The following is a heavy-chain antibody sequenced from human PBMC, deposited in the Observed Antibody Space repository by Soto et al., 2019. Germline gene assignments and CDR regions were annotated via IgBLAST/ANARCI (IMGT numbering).Heavy chain of an antibody. CDR2: IYYSGNT. Sequence: SETLSLTCTVSGVSIISYHWSWILQPPGKGLECIGYIYYSGNTNYNPSLKNRVTISVDTSKNQFSLRLSSVTAADTAVYYCARTIRSSGWPNYFDYWGQGTLVTVAS. V-gene: IGHV4-59*01. J-gene: IGHJ4*02. CDR3: ARTIRSSGWPNYFDY. CDR1: GVSIISYH. D-gene: IGHD6-19*01.